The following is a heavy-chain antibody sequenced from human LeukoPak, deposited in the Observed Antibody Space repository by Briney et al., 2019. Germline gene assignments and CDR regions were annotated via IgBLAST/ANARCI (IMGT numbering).Heavy chain of an antibody. J-gene: IGHJ1*01. Sequence: ASVKVSCRASGGTFSSYAISWVRQAPGQGLEWMGGIIPIFGTANYAQKFQGRVTITADKSTSTAYMELSSLRSEDTAVYYCARGSSAEYFQHWGQGTLVTVSS. CDR1: GGTFSSYA. CDR2: IIPIFGTA. CDR3: ARGSSAEYFQH. V-gene: IGHV1-69*06.